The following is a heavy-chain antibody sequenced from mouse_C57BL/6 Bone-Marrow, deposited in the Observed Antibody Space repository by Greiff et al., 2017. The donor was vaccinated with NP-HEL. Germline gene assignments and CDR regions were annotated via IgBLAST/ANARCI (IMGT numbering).Heavy chain of an antibody. J-gene: IGHJ3*01. CDR2: IRLKSDNYAT. CDR1: GFTFSNYW. D-gene: IGHD1-1*01. CDR3: TGLLLLRSPWFAY. V-gene: IGHV6-3*01. Sequence: EVQLVESGGGLVQPGGSMKLSCVASGFTFSNYWMNWVRQSPEKGLEWVAQIRLKSDNYATHYAESVKGRFTISRDDSKSSVYLQMNNLRAEDTGIYYCTGLLLLRSPWFAYWGQGTLVTVSA.